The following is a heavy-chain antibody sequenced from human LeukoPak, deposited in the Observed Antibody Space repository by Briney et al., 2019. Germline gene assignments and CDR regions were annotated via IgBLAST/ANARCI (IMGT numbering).Heavy chain of an antibody. CDR3: AYSRDNYDILTGYFNWFDP. CDR2: INTNTGNP. D-gene: IGHD3-9*01. Sequence: ASVKVSCKASGYTFTSYAMNWVRQAPGQGLEWMGWINTNTGNPTYAQGFTGRFVFSLDTSVSTAYLQINSLKAEDTAVYYCAYSRDNYDILTGYFNWFDPWGQGTLVTVSS. V-gene: IGHV7-4-1*02. J-gene: IGHJ5*02. CDR1: GYTFTSYA.